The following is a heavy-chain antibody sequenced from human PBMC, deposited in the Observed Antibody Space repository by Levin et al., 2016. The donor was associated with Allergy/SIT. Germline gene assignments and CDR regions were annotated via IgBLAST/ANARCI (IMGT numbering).Heavy chain of an antibody. V-gene: IGHV4-61*01. D-gene: IGHD3-9*01. J-gene: IGHJ6*02. CDR1: GGSVSSGSYY. CDR3: VRDVIRGTGYLGMDV. CDR2: IYYSGST. Sequence: SETLSLTCTVSGGSVSSGSYYWSWIRQPPGKGLEWIGYIYYSGSTNYNPSLKSRVTISVDTSKNQFSLKLSSVTAADTALYYCVRDVIRGTGYLGMDVWGQGTTVTVS.